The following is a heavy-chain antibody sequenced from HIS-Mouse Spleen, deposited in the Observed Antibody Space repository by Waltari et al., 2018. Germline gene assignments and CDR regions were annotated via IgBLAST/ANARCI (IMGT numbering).Heavy chain of an antibody. Sequence: QVQLQESGPGLVKPSETLSLTCTVSGGSISSYYWSWIRQPPGKGLEWIGYIYYSGSTNYNPSLKSRVTISVDTSKNQFSLKLSSVTAADTAVYYCARHWVGATDAFDIWGQGTMVTVSS. J-gene: IGHJ3*02. CDR1: GGSISSYY. V-gene: IGHV4-59*08. CDR3: ARHWVGATDAFDI. CDR2: IYYSGST. D-gene: IGHD1-26*01.